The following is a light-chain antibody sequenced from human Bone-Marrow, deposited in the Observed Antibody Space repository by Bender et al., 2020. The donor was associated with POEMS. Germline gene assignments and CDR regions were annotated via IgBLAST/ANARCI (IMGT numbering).Light chain of an antibody. CDR2: DVT. CDR1: SSDVGSYNL. J-gene: IGLJ1*01. Sequence: QSALTQPASVSGSPGQSITISCTGTSSDVGSYNLVSWYQQYPGKAPKLMIYDVTKRPSGVSNRFSGSKSGNTASLTISGLQAEDEADYHCSSYAGSSNPFVFGTGTKVTVL. V-gene: IGLV2-23*02. CDR3: SSYAGSSNPFV.